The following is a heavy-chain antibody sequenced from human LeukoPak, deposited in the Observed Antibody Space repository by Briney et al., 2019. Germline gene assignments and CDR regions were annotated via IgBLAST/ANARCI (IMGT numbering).Heavy chain of an antibody. CDR2: IKQDGSEK. Sequence: ETLSLTCTVSGGSISSGSYYWSWVRQAPGKGLEWVANIKQDGSEKYYVDSVKGRFTISRDNAKNSLYLQMNSLRAEDTAVYYCARDRRHQGFDYWGQGTLVTVSS. CDR1: GGSISSGSYY. V-gene: IGHV3-7*01. CDR3: ARDRRHQGFDY. J-gene: IGHJ4*02.